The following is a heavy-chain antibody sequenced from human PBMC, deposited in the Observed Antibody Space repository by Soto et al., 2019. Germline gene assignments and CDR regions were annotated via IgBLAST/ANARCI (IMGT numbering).Heavy chain of an antibody. J-gene: IGHJ4*02. CDR2: IYYSGST. V-gene: IGHV4-59*01. D-gene: IGHD4-17*01. CDR1: DGSISSYY. CDR3: ARDDYGDYAFDY. Sequence: SETLSLTCTVSDGSISSYYWSWIRQPPGKGLEWIGYIYYSGSTNYNPSIKSRVNKSVDTSKNQFSLKLSSVTVADTAVYYCARDDYGDYAFDYWGQGTLVTVSS.